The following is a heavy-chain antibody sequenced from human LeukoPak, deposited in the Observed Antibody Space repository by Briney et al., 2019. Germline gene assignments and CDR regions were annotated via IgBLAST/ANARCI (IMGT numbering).Heavy chain of an antibody. D-gene: IGHD6-13*01. Sequence: GGSLRLSCAASGFTFSSYGMHWVRQAPGKGLEWVAVISYDGSNKYYADSVKGRFTISRDNSKNTLYLQMNSLRAEDTAVYYCARALSAAAGLQHWGQGTLVTVSS. CDR2: ISYDGSNK. V-gene: IGHV3-30*03. CDR3: ARALSAAAGLQH. J-gene: IGHJ1*01. CDR1: GFTFSSYG.